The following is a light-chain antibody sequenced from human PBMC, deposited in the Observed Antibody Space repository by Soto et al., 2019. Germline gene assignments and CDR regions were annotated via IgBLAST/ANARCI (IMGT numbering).Light chain of an antibody. CDR3: MQTKQLPLT. Sequence: IEMTQTPLSLSVTPGQPASISCKSSQSLLHSDGKTYLYWYLQRPGQPPQLLMSEVSDRFSGVPDRFSGTGSGTDFTLTIRRVEPEDVGLYSCMQTKQLPLTFGPGTKVEVK. CDR1: QSLLHSDGKTY. CDR2: EVS. J-gene: IGKJ1*01. V-gene: IGKV2D-29*01.